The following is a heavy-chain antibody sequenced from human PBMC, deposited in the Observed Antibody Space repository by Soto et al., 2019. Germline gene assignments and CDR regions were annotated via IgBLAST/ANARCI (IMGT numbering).Heavy chain of an antibody. D-gene: IGHD6-13*01. V-gene: IGHV1-3*01. CDR1: GYTFTSYG. CDR3: VRRHVSATGIDWFGP. Sequence: ASVKVSCKASGYTFTSYGIHWVRQAPGQRLEWMGWINAANGDTKYSPKFQGRVTITRDTSASTAYMELSSLRSEDTAVYYCVRRHVSATGIDWFGPWGQGXLVTVYS. J-gene: IGHJ5*02. CDR2: INAANGDT.